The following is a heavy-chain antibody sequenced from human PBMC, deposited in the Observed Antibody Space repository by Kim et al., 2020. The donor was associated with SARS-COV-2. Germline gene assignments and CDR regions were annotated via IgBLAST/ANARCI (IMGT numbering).Heavy chain of an antibody. J-gene: IGHJ4*02. V-gene: IGHV3-74*01. CDR2: IKYDGSTT. D-gene: IGHD4-17*01. Sequence: GGSLRLSCAASGFTFSTYWIYWVRQAPGKGLVWVSRIKYDGSTTNYADSVKGRFTISRDNAKNTVYMEMNTLTAEDTAVYYCARRLDTDYGDYLDFWGQGTLVAVSS. CDR3: ARRLDTDYGDYLDF. CDR1: GFTFSTYW.